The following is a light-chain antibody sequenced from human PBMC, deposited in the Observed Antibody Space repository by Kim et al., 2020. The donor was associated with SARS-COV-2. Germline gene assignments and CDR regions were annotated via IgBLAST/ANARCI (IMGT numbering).Light chain of an antibody. CDR2: QDS. CDR3: QAWDSSLLV. Sequence: SYELTQPPSVSVSPGQTASITCSVDKLGDKYACWYQQKPGQSPVLVIYQDSKRPSGIPERFSGSNSGNTATLTISGTQAMDEADYYCQAWDSSLLVFGTG. CDR1: KLGDKY. V-gene: IGLV3-1*01. J-gene: IGLJ1*01.